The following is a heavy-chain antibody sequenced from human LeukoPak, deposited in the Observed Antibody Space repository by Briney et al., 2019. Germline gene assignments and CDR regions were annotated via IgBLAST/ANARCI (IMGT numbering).Heavy chain of an antibody. V-gene: IGHV3-23*01. CDR1: GFTFSSYG. CDR2: ISGSGDTT. D-gene: IGHD6-19*01. CDR3: AKDLISVAAHGGFGY. Sequence: GGSLRLSCAASGFTFSSYGMSWVRQAPGKGLEWVSSISGSGDTTYYADSVKGRFTISRDNSKNTMYLQMDSMRVDDTAVYYCAKDLISVAAHGGFGYWGQGTLVTVSS. J-gene: IGHJ4*02.